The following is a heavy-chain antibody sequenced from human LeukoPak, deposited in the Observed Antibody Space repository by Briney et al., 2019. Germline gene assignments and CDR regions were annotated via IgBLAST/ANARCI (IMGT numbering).Heavy chain of an antibody. CDR2: IIPILGIA. D-gene: IGHD3-22*01. CDR1: GGTFSSYA. CDR3: AGWYYYDSSGYSYNHDY. V-gene: IGHV1-69*04. Sequence: ASVKVSCKASGGTFSSYAISWVRQAPGQGLGWMGRIIPILGIANYAQKFQGRVTITADKSTSTAYMELSSLRSEDTAVYYCAGWYYYDSSGYSYNHDYWGQGTLVTVSS. J-gene: IGHJ4*02.